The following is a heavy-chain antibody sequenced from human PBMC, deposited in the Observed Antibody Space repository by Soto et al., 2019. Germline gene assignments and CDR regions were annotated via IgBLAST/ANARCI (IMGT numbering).Heavy chain of an antibody. CDR1: GFTFATYA. V-gene: IGHV3-30*03. D-gene: IGHD3-3*01. J-gene: IGHJ6*02. Sequence: PGGSLRLSCAASGFTFATYAMHWVRQAPGKGLEWVAYISYVGRNKYYADSVKGRFTISRDNSENTLYLQMDSLRPEDTAVYYCASGNVEWSGLGSHYYDDLHAWGQGTTVTVSS. CDR3: ASGNVEWSGLGSHYYDDLHA. CDR2: ISYVGRNK.